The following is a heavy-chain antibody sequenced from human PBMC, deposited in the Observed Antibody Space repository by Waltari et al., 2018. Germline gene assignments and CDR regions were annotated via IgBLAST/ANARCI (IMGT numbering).Heavy chain of an antibody. Sequence: EVQLLESGGGWVELGGSLSLCCGASGLTFSSYAMSRVRQAPGKGLEWVSAISGIGGSTYYAYSVKGRFTISRDNSKNTLYLQMNSLRAEDTAVYYCAKGVYPGGYFDYWGQGTLVTVSS. D-gene: IGHD6-13*01. J-gene: IGHJ4*02. CDR1: GLTFSSYA. V-gene: IGHV3-23*01. CDR3: AKGVYPGGYFDY. CDR2: ISGIGGST.